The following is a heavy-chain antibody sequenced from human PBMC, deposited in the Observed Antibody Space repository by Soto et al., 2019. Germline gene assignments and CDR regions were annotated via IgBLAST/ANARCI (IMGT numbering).Heavy chain of an antibody. D-gene: IGHD2-15*01. V-gene: IGHV4-31*02. CDR2: TYYSGST. Sequence: PLSLTSTVSGSHIGSVGSDWRWIRQPPGKGLEWTGYTYYSGSTYYNPSLKSRVTISVDTSKNQFSLKLSAVTAADTAVYYCASEYKGSVAANDAFDIWGQGTMVTVSS. CDR3: ASEYKGSVAANDAFDI. CDR1: GSHIGSVGSD. J-gene: IGHJ3*02.